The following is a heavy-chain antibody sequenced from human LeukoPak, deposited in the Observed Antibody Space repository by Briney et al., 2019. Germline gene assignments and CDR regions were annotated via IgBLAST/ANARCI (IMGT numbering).Heavy chain of an antibody. V-gene: IGHV4-34*01. D-gene: IGHD3-10*01. CDR2: INHGGST. J-gene: IGHJ5*02. Sequence: PSETLSLTCAVYGGSFSGYYWSWIRQPPGKGLEWIGEINHGGSTNYNPSLKSRVTISVDTSKNQFSLKLSSVTAADTAVYYCARGMVRGAPYYNWFDPWGQGTLVTVSS. CDR3: ARGMVRGAPYYNWFDP. CDR1: GGSFSGYY.